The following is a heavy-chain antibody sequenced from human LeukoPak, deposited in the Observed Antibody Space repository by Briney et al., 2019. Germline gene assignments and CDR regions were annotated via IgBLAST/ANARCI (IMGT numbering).Heavy chain of an antibody. CDR3: ARESSYGSGSYFADY. CDR2: IYHSGST. D-gene: IGHD3-10*01. CDR1: GYSISSGYY. J-gene: IGHJ4*02. V-gene: IGHV4-38-2*02. Sequence: SETLSLTCTVSGYSISSGYYWGWIRQPPGKGLEWIGSIYHSGSTYYNPSLKSRVTISVDTSKNHFSLKLSSVTAADTAVYYCARESSYGSGSYFADYWGQGTLVTVSS.